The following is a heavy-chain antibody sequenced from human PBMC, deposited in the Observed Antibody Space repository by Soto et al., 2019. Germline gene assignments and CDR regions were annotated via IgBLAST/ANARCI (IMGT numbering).Heavy chain of an antibody. CDR2: IYCSGET. J-gene: IGHJ1*01. D-gene: IGHD3-16*02. CDR1: GVSISGTSYY. V-gene: IGHV4-39*01. Sequence: PXETLSLTCTVSGVSISGTSYYWGWIRQTPAKGLEWIGTIYCSGETFYNPSLKSRVTISIDTSKNHFSLNLTSVTAADTAIYYCARHGSFWGQGALVTVSS. CDR3: ARHGSF.